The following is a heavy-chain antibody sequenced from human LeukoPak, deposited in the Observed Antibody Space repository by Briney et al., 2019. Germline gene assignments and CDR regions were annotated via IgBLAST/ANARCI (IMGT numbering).Heavy chain of an antibody. V-gene: IGHV3-74*01. CDR3: ARAGRADGDYHYFEY. CDR2: INSDGSST. CDR1: GFTFSAFW. Sequence: PGGSLRLSCAASGFTFSAFWMHWVRHAPGKGLVWVSRINSDGSSTTYADSVKGRFTVSRDNSKNTLYLQMNSLRAEDTAVYYCARAGRADGDYHYFEYWGQGTLVTVSS. D-gene: IGHD4-17*01. J-gene: IGHJ4*02.